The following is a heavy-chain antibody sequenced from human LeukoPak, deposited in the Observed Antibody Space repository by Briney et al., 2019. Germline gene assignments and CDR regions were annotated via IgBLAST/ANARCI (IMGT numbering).Heavy chain of an antibody. V-gene: IGHV4-39*02. D-gene: IGHD3-3*01. Sequence: SETLSLTCTVSGGSISSSSYYWDWIRQPPGKGLEWIGSIYYSGSTYYNSSLKSRVTISVDTSKHQFSLKLSSVTAADTAVYYCARDPYYDFWSGSNWFDPWGQGTLVTVSS. CDR2: IYYSGST. CDR3: ARDPYYDFWSGSNWFDP. J-gene: IGHJ5*02. CDR1: GGSISSSSYY.